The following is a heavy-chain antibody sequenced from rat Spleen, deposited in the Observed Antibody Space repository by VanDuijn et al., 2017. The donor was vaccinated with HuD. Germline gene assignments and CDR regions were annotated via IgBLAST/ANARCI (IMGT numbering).Heavy chain of an antibody. J-gene: IGHJ3*01. D-gene: IGHD1-12*02. V-gene: IGHV2S63*01. Sequence: EVQLKESGPGLVQPSQTLSLTCTVSGFSLTDYSVHWVRQPPGKGLEWMGVMWSGGSTAYNSALKSRLSISRDTSKNQLFLKMNSLQTEDTAIYFCTRDHSYWGSYYPGGFAYWGQGTLVTVSS. CDR3: TRDHSYWGSYYPGGFAY. CDR2: MWSGGST. CDR1: GFSLTDYS.